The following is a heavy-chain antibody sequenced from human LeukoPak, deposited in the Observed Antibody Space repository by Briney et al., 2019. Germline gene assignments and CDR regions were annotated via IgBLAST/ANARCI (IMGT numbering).Heavy chain of an antibody. CDR2: INPNSGGT. CDR1: GYTFTGNY. Sequence: ASVKVSCXASGYTFTGNYMHWVRQALGQGLEWMGWINPNSGGTTYAQKFQGRVTMTRDTSISTAYMELSGLRSDDTAVYFCARGDRSSSILEDAFDIWGQGTMVTVSS. CDR3: ARGDRSSSILEDAFDI. V-gene: IGHV1-2*02. D-gene: IGHD6-6*01. J-gene: IGHJ3*02.